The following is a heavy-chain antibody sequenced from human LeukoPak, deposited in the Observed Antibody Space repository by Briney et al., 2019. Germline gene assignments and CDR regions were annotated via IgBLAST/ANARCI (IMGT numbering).Heavy chain of an antibody. CDR3: ASSIPGSGENAFAI. CDR1: GGSITSSNW. D-gene: IGHD7-27*01. CDR2: INHSGST. J-gene: IGHJ3*02. Sequence: SETLSLTCAISGGSITSSNWGTWVRQPPGKGLEWVGEINHSGSTNYNPSLKSRVTISVDTSKNQFSLKLSSVTAADTAVYYCASSIPGSGENAFAIWGQGTMVTVSS. V-gene: IGHV4-4*02.